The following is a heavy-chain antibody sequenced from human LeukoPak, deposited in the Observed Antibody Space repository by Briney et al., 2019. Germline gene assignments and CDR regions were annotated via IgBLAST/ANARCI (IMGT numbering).Heavy chain of an antibody. J-gene: IGHJ4*02. V-gene: IGHV6-1*01. D-gene: IGHD5/OR15-5a*01. CDR3: AREAASTFDY. Sequence: SQTLSLPCAISGDSVSSYTAGWNWIRQSPSRGLEWLGRTYYRSKWYIDYALSVKSRIIINPDTSKNQLSLQLNFVTPEDTAVYYCAREAASTFDYWGQGTLVTVSS. CDR1: GDSVSSYTAG. CDR2: TYYRSKWYI.